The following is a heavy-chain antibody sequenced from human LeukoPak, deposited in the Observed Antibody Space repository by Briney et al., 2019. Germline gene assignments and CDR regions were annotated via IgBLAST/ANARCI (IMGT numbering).Heavy chain of an antibody. V-gene: IGHV4-59*01. CDR2: ISYSGST. D-gene: IGHD6-19*01. J-gene: IGHJ5*02. CDR1: GGSITGYY. CDR3: ARDHGIAVAATLHWFDP. Sequence: SETLSLTCTVSGGSITGYYWSWIRQPPGKGLEWIGYISYSGSTNSNPSLKSRVTMSVDTSKNQFSLKLSSVTAADTAVYYCARDHGIAVAATLHWFDPWGQGTLVTVSS.